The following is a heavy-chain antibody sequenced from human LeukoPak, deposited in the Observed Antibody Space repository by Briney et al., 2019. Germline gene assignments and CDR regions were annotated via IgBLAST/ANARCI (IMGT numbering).Heavy chain of an antibody. J-gene: IGHJ4*02. CDR1: GGSISSSSYY. CDR2: SYYSGST. CDR3: ARVRCSSISCPIDY. Sequence: SETLSLTCTVSGGSISSSSYYWGWIRQPPGKGLEWIGYSYYSGSTYYNPSLKSRVIISIDTSKNQFSLKLSSVTAADTAVYHCARVRCSSISCPIDYWGQGTLVTVSS. D-gene: IGHD2-2*01. V-gene: IGHV4-30-4*08.